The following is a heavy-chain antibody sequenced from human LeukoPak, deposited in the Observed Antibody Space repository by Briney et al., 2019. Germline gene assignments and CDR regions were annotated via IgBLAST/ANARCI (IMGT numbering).Heavy chain of an antibody. Sequence: PGGSLRLSCAASGFTFSNYGMHWVRQAPGKGLEWVAFIRFDGTSKYYADSVKGRFTISRDNSQKTVSLQVNNLRTEDTALYYCAKPMVRGVGYYYYMDVWGKGTTVTISS. CDR3: AKPMVRGVGYYYYMDV. J-gene: IGHJ6*03. CDR2: IRFDGTSK. D-gene: IGHD3-10*01. CDR1: GFTFSNYG. V-gene: IGHV3-30*02.